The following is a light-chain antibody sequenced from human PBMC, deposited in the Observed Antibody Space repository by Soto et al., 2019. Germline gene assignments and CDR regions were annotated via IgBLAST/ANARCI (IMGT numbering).Light chain of an antibody. V-gene: IGKV1-5*03. Sequence: DIQMTQSPSTLSASVGDRVTITCRASQSISSWLAWYQQKPGKAPKLLIYKASSLESGVPSRFSGSGSGTEFTLTISSLQPDDFATYYCQEYNSYPQTTVGQGTKVEIK. CDR2: KAS. CDR3: QEYNSYPQTT. CDR1: QSISSW. J-gene: IGKJ1*01.